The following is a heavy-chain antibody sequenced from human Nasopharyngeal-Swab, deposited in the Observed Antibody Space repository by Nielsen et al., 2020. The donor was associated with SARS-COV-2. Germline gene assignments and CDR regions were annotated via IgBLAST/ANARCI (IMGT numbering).Heavy chain of an antibody. Sequence: WIRQPPGKGLEWIGYIYYSGSTYYNPSLKSRVTISVDTSKNQFSLKLSSVTAADTAVYYCARVGAYYYDSSGQKHWYFDLWGRGTRVTVSS. CDR2: IYYSGST. V-gene: IGHV4-30-4*01. J-gene: IGHJ2*01. CDR3: ARVGAYYYDSSGQKHWYFDL. D-gene: IGHD3-22*01.